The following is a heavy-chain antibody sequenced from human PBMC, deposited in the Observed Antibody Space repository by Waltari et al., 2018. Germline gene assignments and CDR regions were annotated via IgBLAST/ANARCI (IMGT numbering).Heavy chain of an antibody. J-gene: IGHJ6*02. Sequence: EVQLLESGGGLVQPGGSLRLSCAASGFPFSSYAMTWVRQAPGKGLEWVAPMSGGGETTYDADSGKGRFTISRDNAKNTLYLQMNSLRAEDTAVYYCARSCGEHPETPYGLDVWGLGTTVTVSS. D-gene: IGHD3-10*01. CDR3: ARSCGEHPETPYGLDV. CDR2: MSGGGETT. CDR1: GFPFSSYA. V-gene: IGHV3-23*01.